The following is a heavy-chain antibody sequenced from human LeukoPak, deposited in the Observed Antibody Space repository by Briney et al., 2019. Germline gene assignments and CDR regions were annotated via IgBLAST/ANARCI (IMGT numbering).Heavy chain of an antibody. Sequence: SETLSLTCTVSAGSISSYYWSWIRQPPEKGLEWIGYIYDSGTTNYNPSLKSRVTTSIDTSKNQFSLKLSSVTAADAAVYYCARHWGYDAFDIWGQGTMVTVSS. V-gene: IGHV4-59*08. CDR1: AGSISSYY. CDR2: IYDSGTT. J-gene: IGHJ3*02. CDR3: ARHWGYDAFDI. D-gene: IGHD3-16*01.